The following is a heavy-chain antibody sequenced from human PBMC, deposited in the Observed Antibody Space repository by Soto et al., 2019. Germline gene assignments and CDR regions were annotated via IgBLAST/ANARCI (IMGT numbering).Heavy chain of an antibody. J-gene: IGHJ4*02. CDR3: SRGLGSGDY. V-gene: IGHV1-46*03. Sequence: QVQLVQSGAEVKNPGASVTVSCRASGYTFTSYYIHWVRQAPGQGLEWMAIINPNGGSTNYAQRFQGRVTVTRDTSTSIVYMELSSRRSEATAVYYCSRGLGSGDYWGQGTRSPSP. D-gene: IGHD3-10*01. CDR1: GYTFTSYY. CDR2: INPNGGST.